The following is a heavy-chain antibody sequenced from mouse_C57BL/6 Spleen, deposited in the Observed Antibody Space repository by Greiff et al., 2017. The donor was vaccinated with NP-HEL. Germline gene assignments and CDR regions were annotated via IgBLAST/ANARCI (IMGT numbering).Heavy chain of an antibody. D-gene: IGHD3-2*02. CDR2: IDPSVSYT. CDR3: AQALYAMDY. J-gene: IGHJ4*01. Sequence: HVQLQQPGAELVKPGASVKLSCKASGYTFTSYWMQWVKQRPGQGLEWIGEIDPSVSYTNYNQKFKGKATLTVDTSSSTAYMQLSSLTSEDSAVYYCAQALYAMDYWGQGTSVTVSS. CDR1: GYTFTSYW. V-gene: IGHV1-50*01.